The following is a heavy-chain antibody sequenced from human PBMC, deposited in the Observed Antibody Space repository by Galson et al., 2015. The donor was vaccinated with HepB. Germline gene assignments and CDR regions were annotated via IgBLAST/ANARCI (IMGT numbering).Heavy chain of an antibody. J-gene: IGHJ5*02. Sequence: QSGAEVKKPGESLRISCKGSGYSFTSYWIGWVRQMPGKGLEWMGIIYPGDSDTRYSPSFQGQVTISADKSISTAYLQWSSLKASDTAMYYCARRSSVAGYSYENWFDPWGQGTLVTVSS. CDR3: ARRSSVAGYSYENWFDP. D-gene: IGHD5-18*01. CDR1: GYSFTSYW. V-gene: IGHV5-51*01. CDR2: IYPGDSDT.